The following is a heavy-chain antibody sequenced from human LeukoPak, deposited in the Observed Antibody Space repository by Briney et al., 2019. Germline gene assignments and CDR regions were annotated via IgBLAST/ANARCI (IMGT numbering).Heavy chain of an antibody. V-gene: IGHV3-7*01. D-gene: IGHD2-15*01. Sequence: GGSLRLSCTASGFSFSSYWMSWVRQAPGKGLEWVANIKQDEGEKYYVDSVKGRFTISRDNAKNSLYLQMNSLRAEDTAVYYCARPSGYCSSGSCFPFDCWGQGTLVTVPS. J-gene: IGHJ4*02. CDR2: IKQDEGEK. CDR1: GFSFSSYW. CDR3: ARPSGYCSSGSCFPFDC.